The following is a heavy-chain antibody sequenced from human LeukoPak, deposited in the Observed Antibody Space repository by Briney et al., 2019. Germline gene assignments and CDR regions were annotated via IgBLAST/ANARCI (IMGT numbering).Heavy chain of an antibody. CDR2: INPSGGGT. J-gene: IGHJ4*02. V-gene: IGHV1-46*01. CDR1: GYTFTRYH. D-gene: IGHD5-12*01. CDR3: ARDPSESGYSGYDDY. Sequence: GASVKVSCKASGYTFTRYHMHWVRQAPGQGLEWMGVINPSGGGTTYAQKFQGRVTMTRDMSTTTVYMELSSLRSEDTAVYYCARDPSESGYSGYDDYWGQGTLVTVSS.